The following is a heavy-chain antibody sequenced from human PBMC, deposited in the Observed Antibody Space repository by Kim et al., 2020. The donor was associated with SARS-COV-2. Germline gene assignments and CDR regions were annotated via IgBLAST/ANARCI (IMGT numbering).Heavy chain of an antibody. Sequence: GGSLRLSCAASGFTFSSYGMHWVRQAPGKGLEWVAVIWYDGSNKYYADSVKGRFTISRDNSKNTLYLQMNSLRAEDTAVYYCARPNIAVAGAFDIWGQGTMVTVSS. CDR2: IWYDGSNK. J-gene: IGHJ3*02. D-gene: IGHD6-19*01. CDR1: GFTFSSYG. V-gene: IGHV3-33*01. CDR3: ARPNIAVAGAFDI.